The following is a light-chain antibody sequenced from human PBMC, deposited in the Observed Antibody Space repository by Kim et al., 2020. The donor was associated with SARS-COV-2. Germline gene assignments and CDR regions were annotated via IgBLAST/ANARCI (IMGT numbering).Light chain of an antibody. CDR3: SSYTSSSTYV. CDR2: DVS. CDR1: SSDVGGYNY. J-gene: IGLJ1*01. Sequence: GQSITISCTGTSSDVGGYNYVAWYQQHPGKAPKLMIYDVSNRPSGVSNRFSGSKSGNTASLTISELQAEDEADYYCSSYTSSSTYVFGTGTKVTVL. V-gene: IGLV2-14*03.